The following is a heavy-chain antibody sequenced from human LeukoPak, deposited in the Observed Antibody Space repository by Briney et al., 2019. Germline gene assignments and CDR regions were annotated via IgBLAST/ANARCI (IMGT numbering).Heavy chain of an antibody. CDR2: IYSGGST. D-gene: IGHD4-17*01. CDR1: GFTVSSNY. V-gene: IGHV3-53*01. J-gene: IGHJ4*02. Sequence: KPGGSLRLSCAASGFTVSSNYMSWVRQAPGKGLEWVSVIYSGGSTYYADSVKGRFTISRDNSKNTLYLQMNSLRAEDTAVYYCAKVYMTTVTTDYWGQGTLVTVSS. CDR3: AKVYMTTVTTDY.